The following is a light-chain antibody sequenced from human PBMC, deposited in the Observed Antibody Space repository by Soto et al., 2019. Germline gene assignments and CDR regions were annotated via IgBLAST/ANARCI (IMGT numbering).Light chain of an antibody. J-gene: IGKJ3*01. CDR1: QDIVNS. V-gene: IGKV1-33*01. CDR2: AAS. Sequence: DIQMTQSPSSLSAFVGDRVTITCQASQDIVNSLNWYQQKPGKAPKLLIYAASSLETGVPSKFSGSGSGTDFTLNISSLQPEAVATYYCQHYDSLPPTFGPGTKVDIK. CDR3: QHYDSLPPT.